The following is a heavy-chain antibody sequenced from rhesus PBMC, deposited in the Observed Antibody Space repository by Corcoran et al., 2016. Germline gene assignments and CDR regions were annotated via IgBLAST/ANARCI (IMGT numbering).Heavy chain of an antibody. J-gene: IGHJ4*01. V-gene: IGHV1-111*01. D-gene: IGHD3-16*01. CDR3: ATGVYSFDY. CDR1: GYTFTASY. Sequence: EVQLVQSGAEVKKPGASMKISCKASGYTFTASYLHWVRQAPGKGLEWMGRVDPEDGEADYAQKFQDRVTITRDTSTDTAYMELSSLRSEDTAVYYCATGVYSFDYWGQGVLVTVSS. CDR2: VDPEDGEA.